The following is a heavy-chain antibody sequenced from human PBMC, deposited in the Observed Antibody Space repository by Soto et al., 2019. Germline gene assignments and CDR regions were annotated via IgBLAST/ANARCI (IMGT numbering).Heavy chain of an antibody. CDR3: TTDIRTTPPDIRFAY. D-gene: IGHD2-15*01. J-gene: IGHJ4*01. Sequence: PGGSLRLSCVASGFPFTNAWINWVRQVPGKGLEWVGRVKSKTDGGSSDYAAAVKGRFAVSRDDSRNIVYLQMNSLKIEDTGVYYCTTDIRTTPPDIRFAYWSHGTQVTVS. CDR2: VKSKTDGGSS. CDR1: GFPFTNAW. V-gene: IGHV3-15*07.